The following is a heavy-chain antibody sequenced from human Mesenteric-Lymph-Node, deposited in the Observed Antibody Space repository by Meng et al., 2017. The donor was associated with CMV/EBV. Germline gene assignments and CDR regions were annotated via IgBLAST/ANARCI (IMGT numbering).Heavy chain of an antibody. CDR3: ARVRSSNYVSSDY. Sequence: ASVTVSCKASEYTFTGYHMHWVRQAPGQGLEWMGWINPNSGGTNYAQKFQGRVTMTRDTSISTAYMELSRLRSDDTAVYYCARVRSSNYVSSDYWGQGTLVTVSS. CDR2: INPNSGGT. V-gene: IGHV1-2*02. CDR1: EYTFTGYH. J-gene: IGHJ4*02. D-gene: IGHD4-11*01.